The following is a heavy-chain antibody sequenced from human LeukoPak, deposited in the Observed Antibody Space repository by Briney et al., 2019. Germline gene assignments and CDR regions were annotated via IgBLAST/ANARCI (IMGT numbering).Heavy chain of an antibody. CDR2: SDHSGST. Sequence: SETLSLTCAVYGESFSGHYWSWIRQSPEKGLEWIGESDHSGSTNYNPSLKSRVTISVDKSKNQFSLKLSSVTAADTAVYYCAREEESRDGYNSQYWGQGTLVTVSS. CDR1: GESFSGHY. D-gene: IGHD5-24*01. V-gene: IGHV4-34*01. CDR3: AREEESRDGYNSQY. J-gene: IGHJ4*02.